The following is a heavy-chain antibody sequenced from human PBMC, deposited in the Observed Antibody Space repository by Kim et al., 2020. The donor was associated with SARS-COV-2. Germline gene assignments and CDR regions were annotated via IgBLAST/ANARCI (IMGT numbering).Heavy chain of an antibody. Sequence: SVKVSCKASGGTFSSYAISWVRQAPGQGLEWMGGIIPIFGTANYAQKFQGRVTITADESTSTAYMELSSLRSEDTAVYYCAREGTYYYDSSGYQSWFDPWGQGTLVTVSS. J-gene: IGHJ5*02. CDR2: IIPIFGTA. CDR3: AREGTYYYDSSGYQSWFDP. V-gene: IGHV1-69*13. CDR1: GGTFSSYA. D-gene: IGHD3-22*01.